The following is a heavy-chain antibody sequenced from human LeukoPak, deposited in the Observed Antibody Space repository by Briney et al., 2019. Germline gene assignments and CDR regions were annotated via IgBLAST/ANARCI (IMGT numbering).Heavy chain of an antibody. CDR3: TTDHPGAVEMATIFDY. CDR1: GFTFSNAW. Sequence: GGSLRLSCAASGFTFSNAWMSWVRQAPGKGLEWVGRIKSKTDGGTTDYAAPVKGRFTISRDDSKNTLCLQMNSLKTEDTAVYYCTTDHPGAVEMATIFDYWGQGTLVTVSS. J-gene: IGHJ4*02. V-gene: IGHV3-15*01. CDR2: IKSKTDGGTT. D-gene: IGHD5-24*01.